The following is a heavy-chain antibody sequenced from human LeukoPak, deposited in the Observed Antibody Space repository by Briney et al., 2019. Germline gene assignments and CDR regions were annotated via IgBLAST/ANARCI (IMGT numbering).Heavy chain of an antibody. CDR3: ARAYGDNSQYFQH. J-gene: IGHJ1*01. Sequence: SETLSLTCTVSGYSISSGYYWGWIRQPPGKGLEWIGSIHHSGSTNYNPSLKSRVTISLDTSKNQFSLKLSSVTAADTAVYYCARAYGDNSQYFQHWGQGTLVTVSS. D-gene: IGHD4-23*01. CDR1: GYSISSGYY. CDR2: IHHSGST. V-gene: IGHV4-38-2*02.